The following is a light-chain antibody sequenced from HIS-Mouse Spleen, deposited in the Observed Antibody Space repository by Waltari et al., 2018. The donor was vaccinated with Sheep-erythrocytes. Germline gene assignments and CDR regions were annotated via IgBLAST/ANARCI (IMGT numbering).Light chain of an antibody. CDR1: ALPKKY. V-gene: IGLV3-10*01. CDR3: YSTDSSGNHWV. Sequence: SYELTQPPSVSVSPGQTARITCSGDALPKKYASWYQQKSGQAPVLVIYEDSKRPSGITERFSGSTSGTMATLTISGAQVEDEADYYCYSTDSSGNHWVFGGGTKLTVL. CDR2: EDS. J-gene: IGLJ3*02.